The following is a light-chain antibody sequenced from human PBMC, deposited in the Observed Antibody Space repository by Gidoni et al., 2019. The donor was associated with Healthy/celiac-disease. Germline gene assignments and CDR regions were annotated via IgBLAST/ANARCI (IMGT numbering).Light chain of an antibody. J-gene: IGKJ4*01. CDR1: QGISSY. CDR3: QQYYSYRS. Sequence: AIRMTQSPSSFSASTGDRVTITCRASQGISSYLAWYQQKPGKAPKLLIYAASTLQSGVPSRFSGSGSGTDFTLTISCLQSEDFATYYCQQYYSYRSFGGGTKVEIK. V-gene: IGKV1-8*01. CDR2: AAS.